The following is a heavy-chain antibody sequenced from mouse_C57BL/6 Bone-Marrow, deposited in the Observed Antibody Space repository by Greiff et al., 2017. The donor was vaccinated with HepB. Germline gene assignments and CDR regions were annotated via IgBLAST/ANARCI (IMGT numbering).Heavy chain of an antibody. CDR3: ARGRVTTVVATRYFDV. CDR1: GYTFTGYW. J-gene: IGHJ1*03. D-gene: IGHD1-1*01. V-gene: IGHV1-9*01. CDR2: ILPGSGST. Sequence: VKLMESGAELMKPGASVKLSCKATGYTFTGYWIEWVKQRPGHGLEWIGEILPGSGSTNYNEKFKGKATFTADTSSNTAYMQLSSLTTEDSAIYYCARGRVTTVVATRYFDVWGTGTTVTVSS.